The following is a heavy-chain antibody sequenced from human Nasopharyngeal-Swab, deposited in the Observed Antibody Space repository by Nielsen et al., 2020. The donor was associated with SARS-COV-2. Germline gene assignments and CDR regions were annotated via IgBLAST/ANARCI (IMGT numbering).Heavy chain of an antibody. CDR3: AKNGPADYYYYMDV. D-gene: IGHD2-8*01. J-gene: IGHJ6*03. Sequence: GESLKISCAASGFTFSDSYMTWVRQAPGKGLESVSYISGNSDVTNYADSVRGRFTISRDNSKNSLYLQMNSLRTEDTALYYCAKNGPADYYYYMDVWGKGTTVTVSS. CDR2: ISGNSDVT. CDR1: GFTFSDSY. V-gene: IGHV3-11*03.